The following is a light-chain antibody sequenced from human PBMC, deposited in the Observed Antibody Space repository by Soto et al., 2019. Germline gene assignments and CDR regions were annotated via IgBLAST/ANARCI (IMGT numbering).Light chain of an antibody. J-gene: IGLJ1*01. CDR2: DVN. V-gene: IGLV2-14*03. Sequence: QSVLIQSASVSGSPGQSITISCTGTSSDVGGYNFVSWYQQHPGKAPKLMIYDVNNRPSGVSNRFSGSKSGNTASLTISGLQAEDEADYYCSSYTSSSTYVFGTGTKLTVL. CDR1: SSDVGGYNF. CDR3: SSYTSSSTYV.